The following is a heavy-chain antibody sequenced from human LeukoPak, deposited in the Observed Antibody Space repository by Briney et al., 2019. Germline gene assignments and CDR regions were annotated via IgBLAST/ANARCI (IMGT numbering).Heavy chain of an antibody. V-gene: IGHV3-30*18. J-gene: IGHJ5*01. CDR2: ISHDGNVE. D-gene: IGHD6-19*01. CDR3: AKDWGVSGWYNWFDS. Sequence: PGGSLRLSCAASDFLFSLYALHWVRQAPGKGLEWVAMISHDGNVEFYLDSVKGRFTISRDNSKNTLYLQMNSLTTDDTAIYYCAKDWGVSGWYNWFDSWGQGTQVTVSS. CDR1: DFLFSLYA.